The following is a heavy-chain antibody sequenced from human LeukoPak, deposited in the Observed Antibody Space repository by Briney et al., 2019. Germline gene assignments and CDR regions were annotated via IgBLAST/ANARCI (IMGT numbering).Heavy chain of an antibody. Sequence: ASVKVSCKASGYTFTGYYMHWVRQAPGQGLEWMGWINPNSGGTNYAQKFQGRVTMTRDTSISTAYMELSRLRSDDTAVYYCASDSSMGAGTDFDYWGQGTLVTVSS. CDR3: ASDSSMGAGTDFDY. CDR1: GYTFTGYY. J-gene: IGHJ4*02. CDR2: INPNSGGT. D-gene: IGHD6-13*01. V-gene: IGHV1-2*02.